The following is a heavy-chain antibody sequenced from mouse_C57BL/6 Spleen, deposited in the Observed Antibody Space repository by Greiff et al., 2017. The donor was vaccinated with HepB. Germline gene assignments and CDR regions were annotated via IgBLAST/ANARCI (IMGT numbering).Heavy chain of an antibody. V-gene: IGHV5-6*01. Sequence: EVQVVESGGDLVKPGGSLKLSCAASGFTFSSYGMSWVRQTPDKRLEWVATISSGGSYTYYPDSVKGRFTISRDNAKNTLYLQMSSLKSEDTAMYYCARGSYDGYFYAMDYWGQGTSVTVSS. CDR2: ISSGGSYT. CDR3: ARGSYDGYFYAMDY. J-gene: IGHJ4*01. CDR1: GFTFSSYG. D-gene: IGHD2-3*01.